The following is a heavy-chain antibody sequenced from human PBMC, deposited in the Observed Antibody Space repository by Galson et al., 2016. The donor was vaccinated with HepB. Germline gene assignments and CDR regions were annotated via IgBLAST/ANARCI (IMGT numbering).Heavy chain of an antibody. V-gene: IGHV4-39*01. J-gene: IGHJ6*03. CDR3: ARHGLIEGYYFHMDV. Sequence: ETLSLTCTVSGGSISGTNYYWGWIRQSPGKGLEWIGTFYPSGSTYSKPSLKSRVTIFLDASKNQFSLRLSSVTAADTAVYYCARHGLIEGYYFHMDVWGKGTTVTVSS. CDR2: FYPSGST. CDR1: GGSISGTNYY.